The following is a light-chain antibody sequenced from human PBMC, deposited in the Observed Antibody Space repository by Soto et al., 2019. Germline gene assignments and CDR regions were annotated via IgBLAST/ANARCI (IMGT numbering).Light chain of an antibody. J-gene: IGLJ1*01. Sequence: QPVLTQSPSASASLGPSVKLTCTLSSGHSSYDIAWHQQQPEKGPPYLMKLNSDGSHSKGDGIPDRFSGSCCAAERFLTISSLHSEDEAYYYCQSWGTGTFYVFGTGTKLTVL. V-gene: IGLV4-69*01. CDR2: LNSDGSH. CDR1: SGHSSYD. CDR3: QSWGTGTFYV.